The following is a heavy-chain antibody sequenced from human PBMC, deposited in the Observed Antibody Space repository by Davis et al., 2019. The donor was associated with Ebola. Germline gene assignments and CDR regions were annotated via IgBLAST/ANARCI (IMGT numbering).Heavy chain of an antibody. CDR3: AREPAIAVAGLNDAFDI. D-gene: IGHD6-19*01. CDR1: GFTFSSYA. Sequence: PGGSLRLSCAASGFTFSSYAMHWVRQAPGKGLEWVAVISYDGSNKYYADSVKGRFTISRDNSKNTLYLQMNSLRSEDTAVYYCAREPAIAVAGLNDAFDIWGQGTMVTVSS. J-gene: IGHJ3*02. V-gene: IGHV3-30-3*01. CDR2: ISYDGSNK.